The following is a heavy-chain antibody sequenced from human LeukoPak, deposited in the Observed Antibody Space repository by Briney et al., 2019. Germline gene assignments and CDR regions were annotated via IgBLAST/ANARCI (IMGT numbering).Heavy chain of an antibody. CDR3: ARDSGGDHSFDY. D-gene: IGHD3-16*01. CDR2: INPNSGGT. Sequence: ASVKVSCKASGYTFTGYYMHWVRQAPGQGLEWMGWINPNSGGTNYAQKFQGKGRVTMTRDTSISTAYMELSRLRSDDTAVYYCARDSGGDHSFDYWGQGTLVTVSS. V-gene: IGHV1-2*02. J-gene: IGHJ4*02. CDR1: GYTFTGYY.